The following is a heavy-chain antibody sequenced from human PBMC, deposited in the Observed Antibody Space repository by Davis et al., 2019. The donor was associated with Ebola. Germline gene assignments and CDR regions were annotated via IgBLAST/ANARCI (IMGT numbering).Heavy chain of an antibody. Sequence: AASAKVSCKASGGTFSSYAISWVRQAPGQGLEWMGAIIPIFGTANYAQKFQGRVTITADESTSTAYMELSSLRSEDTAVYYCARGYSPKCRGGDCVNDFWGQGTLVTVST. CDR1: GGTFSSYA. CDR2: IIPIFGTA. V-gene: IGHV1-69*13. CDR3: ARGYSPKCRGGDCVNDF. D-gene: IGHD2-21*02. J-gene: IGHJ4*02.